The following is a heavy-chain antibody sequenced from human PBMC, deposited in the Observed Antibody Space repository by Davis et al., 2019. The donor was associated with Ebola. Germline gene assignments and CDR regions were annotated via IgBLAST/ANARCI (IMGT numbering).Heavy chain of an antibody. J-gene: IGHJ4*02. CDR2: INPNSGGT. CDR3: AARAGGGWYEAEY. D-gene: IGHD6-19*01. V-gene: IGHV1-2*06. Sequence: ASVKVSCKASGYTFTDYYLHWVRQAPGQGLEWMGRINPNSGGTNYAQKLQGRVTMTTDTSTSTAYMELRRLRSDDTAVYYCAARAGGGWYEAEYWGQGTLVTVSS. CDR1: GYTFTDYY.